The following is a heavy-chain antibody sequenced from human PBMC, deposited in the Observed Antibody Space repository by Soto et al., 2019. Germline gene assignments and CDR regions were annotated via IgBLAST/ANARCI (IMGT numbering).Heavy chain of an antibody. J-gene: IGHJ5*02. CDR1: GFTLRNYA. D-gene: IGHD1-20*01. Sequence: GSLRLSCEASGFTLRNYAMTWVRQAPGKGLEWVSLISANDVGTYYAESVKTRFTISTDQSRNTVYLQMDSLRADDTAIYYCAKAKNDYNWDNRPPFDPWGQGTLVTVSS. CDR3: AKAKNDYNWDNRPPFDP. V-gene: IGHV3-23*01. CDR2: ISANDVGT.